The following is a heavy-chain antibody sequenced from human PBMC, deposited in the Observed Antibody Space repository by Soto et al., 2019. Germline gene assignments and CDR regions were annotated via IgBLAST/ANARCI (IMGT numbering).Heavy chain of an antibody. V-gene: IGHV1-18*01. CDR2: ISAYNGNT. CDR1: GYTFTSYG. Sequence: ASVKVSCKASGYTFTSYGISWVRQAPGQGLEWMGWISAYNGNTNYAQKLQGRVTMITDTSTSTAYMELRSLRSDDTAVYYCARDEDCSGGSCHNWFDPWGQGTLVTVSS. J-gene: IGHJ5*02. D-gene: IGHD2-15*01. CDR3: ARDEDCSGGSCHNWFDP.